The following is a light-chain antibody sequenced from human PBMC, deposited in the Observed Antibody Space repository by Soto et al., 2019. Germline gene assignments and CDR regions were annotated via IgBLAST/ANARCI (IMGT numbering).Light chain of an antibody. CDR1: DSNIGNNY. CDR3: GTWDSSLTSWV. V-gene: IGLV1-51*01. Sequence: QSVLTQPPSVSAAPGQRVSISCSGSDSNIGNNYISWYRQVPGTAPKVVIYDNNKRPSWIPDRFSASKSGTSSTLAITGLRTGDEAFYYCGTWDSSLTSWVFAGGTQLTVL. CDR2: DNN. J-gene: IGLJ3*02.